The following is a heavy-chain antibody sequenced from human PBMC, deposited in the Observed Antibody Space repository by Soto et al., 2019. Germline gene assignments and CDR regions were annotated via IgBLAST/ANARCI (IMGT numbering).Heavy chain of an antibody. V-gene: IGHV4-34*01. Sequence: QVQLQQWVAGLLKPSETLSLTCAVYGGSFSGYYWSWIRQPPGKGLEWIGEINNSGSTNYNPSLKSRVTISVDTSKNQFSLKLRFVTAADTAVYYCARRLQPPYYYYGMDVWGQGTTVTVSS. CDR1: GGSFSGYY. CDR3: ARRLQPPYYYYGMDV. D-gene: IGHD4-4*01. CDR2: INNSGST. J-gene: IGHJ6*02.